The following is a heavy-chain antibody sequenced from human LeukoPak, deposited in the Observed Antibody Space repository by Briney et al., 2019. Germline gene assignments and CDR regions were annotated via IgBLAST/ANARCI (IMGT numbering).Heavy chain of an antibody. J-gene: IGHJ3*02. CDR2: IYTSGST. V-gene: IGHV4-61*02. CDR1: GGSISSGSYY. D-gene: IGHD3-22*01. Sequence: SETLSLTCTVSGGSISSGSYYWSWIRQPAGKGLEWIGRIYTSGSTNYNPSLKSRVTISVDTTKNQFSLKLSSVTAADTAVYYCASPLGYYDSSGYYYVLDDAFDIWGQGTMVTVSS. CDR3: ASPLGYYDSSGYYYVLDDAFDI.